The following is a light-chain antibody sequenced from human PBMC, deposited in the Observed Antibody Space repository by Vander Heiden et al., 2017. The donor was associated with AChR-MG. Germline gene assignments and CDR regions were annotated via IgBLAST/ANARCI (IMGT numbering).Light chain of an antibody. CDR1: QTVDTW. J-gene: IGKJ4*01. V-gene: IGKV1-5*03. Sequence: DIQMTQSPSTLSASVGDRVTIACHSSQTVDTWLAWYQKKPGTAPNLLIYQASTLQTGVLSRFSGRGSGTDFLLTISDLQPDDSATYYCQQYTNYPLTFGGGTRLEI. CDR3: QQYTNYPLT. CDR2: QAS.